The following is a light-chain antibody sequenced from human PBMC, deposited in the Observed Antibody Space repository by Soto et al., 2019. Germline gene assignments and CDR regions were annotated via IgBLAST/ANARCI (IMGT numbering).Light chain of an antibody. Sequence: QSVLTQPASVSGSPGQSITIFCTGTSSDVGSYDLVSWYQQYPGKAPKLMIYEGTKRPSGVSYRFSGSRSGNTASLTISGLQAEDEADYYCCPYTTGRTFVFGIGTKVTVL. J-gene: IGLJ1*01. CDR1: SSDVGSYDL. CDR3: CPYTTGRTFV. V-gene: IGLV2-23*01. CDR2: EGT.